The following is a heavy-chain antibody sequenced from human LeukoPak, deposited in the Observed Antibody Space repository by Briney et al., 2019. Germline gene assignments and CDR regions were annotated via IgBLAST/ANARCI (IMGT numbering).Heavy chain of an antibody. CDR2: INHSGST. CDR3: ADDSSGYYYS. J-gene: IGHJ4*02. CDR1: GGSFSGYY. D-gene: IGHD3-22*01. V-gene: IGHV4-34*01. Sequence: SETLSLTCAVYGGSFSGYYWSWIRQPPGKGLEWIGEINHSGSTNYNPSLKSRVTISVDTSKNQFYLKLSSVTAADTAVYYCADDSSGYYYSWGQGTLVTVSS.